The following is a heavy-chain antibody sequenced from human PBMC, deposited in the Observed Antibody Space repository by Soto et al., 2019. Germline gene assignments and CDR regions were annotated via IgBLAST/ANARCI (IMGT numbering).Heavy chain of an antibody. CDR3: AKIFSSPHYSCGWYPPVSYYGKDV. V-gene: IGHV5-10-1*01. CDR1: GYSFTSYW. Sequence: GESLKISCKGSGYSFTSYWISWVRQMPGKGLEWMGRIDPSDSYTNYSPSFQGHVTISADKSISTAYLQWSSLKASDTAMYYCAKIFSSPHYSCGWYPPVSYYGKDVRAQGTPVTGSS. CDR2: IDPSDSYT. J-gene: IGHJ6*02. D-gene: IGHD6-19*01.